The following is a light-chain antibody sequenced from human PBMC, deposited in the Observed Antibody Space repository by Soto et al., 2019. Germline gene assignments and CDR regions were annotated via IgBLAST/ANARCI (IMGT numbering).Light chain of an antibody. CDR3: RSHAAGSTLI. CDR1: SSDVGGYNE. CDR2: DVS. J-gene: IGLJ2*01. Sequence: QSALTQPASVSGSPGQSTTISCTGTSSDVGGYNEVSWYQQRPGKAPKLMIYDVSNRPSGVSNRFSGSKSGNTASLTISGLQAEDEAYYYCRSHAAGSTLIFGGGTKLTVL. V-gene: IGLV2-14*03.